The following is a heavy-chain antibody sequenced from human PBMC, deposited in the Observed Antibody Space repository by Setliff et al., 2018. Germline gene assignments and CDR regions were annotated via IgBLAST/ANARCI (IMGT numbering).Heavy chain of an antibody. J-gene: IGHJ4*02. V-gene: IGHV4-59*11. Sequence: SETLSLTFTVSGGSSSSHYWSWIRQPPGKGLEWIGYIHYSGTTNYNPSLKSRVTLSLDTAKNQFSLELRAVTAADTALYYCARENGYCSGGACYFMFDYWGQGTLVTVSS. CDR2: IHYSGTT. CDR1: GGSSSSHY. CDR3: ARENGYCSGGACYFMFDY. D-gene: IGHD2-15*01.